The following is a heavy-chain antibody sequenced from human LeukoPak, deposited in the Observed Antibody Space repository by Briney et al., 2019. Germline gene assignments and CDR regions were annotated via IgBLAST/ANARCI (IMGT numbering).Heavy chain of an antibody. Sequence: GGSLRLSCVASGFSCDTYAMSWVRQPPGKGLEWVSGISDTGRKRHYTDSVKGRFTISRDNSKNTLHLQMNSLRAEDTALYFCAKDHDNGDYYYYFDSWGQGTLVTVSS. CDR3: AKDHDNGDYYYYFDS. D-gene: IGHD2-21*02. J-gene: IGHJ4*02. V-gene: IGHV3-23*01. CDR1: GFSCDTYA. CDR2: ISDTGRKR.